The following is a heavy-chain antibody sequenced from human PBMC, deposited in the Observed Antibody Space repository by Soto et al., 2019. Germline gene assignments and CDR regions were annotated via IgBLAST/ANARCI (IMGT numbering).Heavy chain of an antibody. J-gene: IGHJ4*02. D-gene: IGHD1-26*01. CDR3: AKDSALPYSGSYFDY. CDR2: ISSSVNAT. CDR1: GFTFSTYA. Sequence: EVQVLESGGGLVQPGGSLRLSCAASGFTFSTYAMSWVRQAPGKGLEWVSSISSSVNATHYTDSVKGRFTISRDNSKNTLYLQMSSLRADDTALYYCAKDSALPYSGSYFDYWGQGALVIVSS. V-gene: IGHV3-23*01.